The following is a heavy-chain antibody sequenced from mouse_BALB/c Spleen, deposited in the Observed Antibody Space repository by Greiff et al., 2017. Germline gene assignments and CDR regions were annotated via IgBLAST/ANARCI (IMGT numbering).Heavy chain of an antibody. CDR2: IYPYNGGT. Sequence: VQLKQSGPELVKPGASVKISCKASGYTFTDYNMHWVKQSHGKSLEWIGYIYPYNGGTGYNQKFKSKATLTVDNSSSTAYMELRSLTSEDSAVYYCAKGTDWYFDVWGAGTTVTVSS. CDR1: GYTFTDYN. D-gene: IGHD2-14*01. CDR3: AKGTDWYFDV. J-gene: IGHJ1*01. V-gene: IGHV1S29*02.